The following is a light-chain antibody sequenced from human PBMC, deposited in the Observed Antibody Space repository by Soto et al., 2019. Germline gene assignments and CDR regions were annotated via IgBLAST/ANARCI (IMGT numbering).Light chain of an antibody. J-gene: IGLJ3*02. CDR3: QTYDATNQV. V-gene: IGLV6-57*01. Sequence: KFMLTQPHSVSASPGKTVIISCTRSSGSIASNYVQWYQQRPGSSPTTVIYEDNQRPSGVPDRFSGSIDSSSNSASLTISGLETEDEADYYYQTYDATNQVFGGGTKLTVL. CDR2: EDN. CDR1: SGSIASNY.